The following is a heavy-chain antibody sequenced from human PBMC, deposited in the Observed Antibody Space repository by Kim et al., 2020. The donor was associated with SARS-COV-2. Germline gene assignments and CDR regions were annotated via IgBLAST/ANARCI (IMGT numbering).Heavy chain of an antibody. D-gene: IGHD3-22*01. V-gene: IGHV3-23*01. CDR2: ISGIAVST. Sequence: GGSLRLSCAASGFNFRKFVMSWVRQAPGKGLEWVSAISGIAVSTYYADSVKGRFTISRDNSKNTLYLQMNSLRVEDTAVYYCAKDLGGEGQYYDSSGYYYDYWGQGTLVTVSS. J-gene: IGHJ4*02. CDR1: GFNFRKFV. CDR3: AKDLGGEGQYYDSSGYYYDY.